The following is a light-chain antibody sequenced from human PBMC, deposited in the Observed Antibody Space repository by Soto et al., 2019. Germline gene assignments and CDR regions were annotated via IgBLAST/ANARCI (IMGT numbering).Light chain of an antibody. V-gene: IGKV1-5*03. CDR3: QQYKTYSRT. CDR1: QSISPW. CDR2: KAS. Sequence: DIQMTQSPSTLSASVGDRVTITCRASQSISPWLAWYQQKPVKAPKILIYKASSLESGVPSRFSGSDSGTEFTLTISSLQPDDFATYYCQQYKTYSRTFGQGTKLEIK. J-gene: IGKJ2*01.